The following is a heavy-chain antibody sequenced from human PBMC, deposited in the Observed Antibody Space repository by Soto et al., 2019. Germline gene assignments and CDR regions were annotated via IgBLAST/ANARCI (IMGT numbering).Heavy chain of an antibody. CDR1: GYTFTTYA. D-gene: IGHD5-12*01. CDR2: IIPIFGTA. J-gene: IGHJ4*02. V-gene: IGHV1-18*01. CDR3: ARDNGYESDY. Sequence: ASVKVSCKASGYTFTTYAIHWVRQAPGQGLEWMGGIIPIFGTANYAQKLQGRVTMTTDTSTSTAYMELRILRSDDTAVYYCARDNGYESDYWGQGTLVTVSS.